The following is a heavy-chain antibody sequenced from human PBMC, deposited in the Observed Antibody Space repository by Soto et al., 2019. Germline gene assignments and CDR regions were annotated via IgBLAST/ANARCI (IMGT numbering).Heavy chain of an antibody. D-gene: IGHD3-22*01. CDR3: ATPTVASHSSGSSLFDF. CDR2: FDPEDGET. Sequence: GASVKVSCKVSGYTLAELSMHRVRQAPGKGLEWMGGFDPEDGETVYAQKFQDRVTMTEDTSTDTAYMELRSLTSEDTAVYFCATPTVASHSSGSSLFDFWGQGTLVTVSS. CDR1: GYTLAELS. V-gene: IGHV1-24*01. J-gene: IGHJ4*02.